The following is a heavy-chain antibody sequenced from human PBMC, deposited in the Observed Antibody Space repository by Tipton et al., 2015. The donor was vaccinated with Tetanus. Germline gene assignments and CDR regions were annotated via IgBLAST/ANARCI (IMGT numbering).Heavy chain of an antibody. CDR2: VYYSGST. CDR1: GGSITSSIDY. Sequence: TLSLTCTVSGGSITSSIDYWGWVRQPPGKGLEWIGSVYYSGSTSYNPSLKSRVTISVDTSKNQFSLKLGSVTAADTAVYYCVRHVSGMFSGFDSNFWGQGTLVAVSS. CDR3: VRHVSGMFSGFDSNF. D-gene: IGHD5-12*01. J-gene: IGHJ4*02. V-gene: IGHV4-39*01.